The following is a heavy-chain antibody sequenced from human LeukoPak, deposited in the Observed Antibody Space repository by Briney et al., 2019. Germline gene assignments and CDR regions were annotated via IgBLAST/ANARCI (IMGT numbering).Heavy chain of an antibody. CDR2: IYSGGGT. J-gene: IGHJ3*02. CDR1: GFDVSSSY. D-gene: IGHD3-22*01. V-gene: IGHV3-53*01. CDR3: ARGGRYYESSGYYHDAFDI. Sequence: EYLRLSCAGCGFDVSSSYMSWDRQTQEKGLEWVSVIYSGGGTYYANSVKGRFTISRDNSKNTLYLQMNSLRAEDTAVYYCARGGRYYESSGYYHDAFDIWGQGTMVTVSS.